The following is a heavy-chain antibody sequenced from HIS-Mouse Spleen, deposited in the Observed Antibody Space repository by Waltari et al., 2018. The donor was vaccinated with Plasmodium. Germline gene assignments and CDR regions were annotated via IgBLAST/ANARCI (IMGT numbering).Heavy chain of an antibody. V-gene: IGHV1-46*03. CDR1: GYTFTSYY. CDR2: INPSGGST. CDR3: ARDCGSPGSSSSYYYGMDV. Sequence: QVQLVQSGAEVKKPGASVQVSCKASGYTFTSYYMHWVRQAPGQGLEWMGKINPSGGSTSYAQKFQGRVTMTRDTSTSTVYMELSSLRSEDTAVYYCARDCGSPGSSSSYYYGMDVWGQGTTVTVSS. D-gene: IGHD6-6*01. J-gene: IGHJ6*02.